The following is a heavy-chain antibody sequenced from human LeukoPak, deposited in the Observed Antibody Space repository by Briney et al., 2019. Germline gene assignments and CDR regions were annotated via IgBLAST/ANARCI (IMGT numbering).Heavy chain of an antibody. D-gene: IGHD3-22*01. CDR1: GFTFSSSA. CDR3: AKGLLDSSGYAKIDY. Sequence: GGSLRLSCAASGFTFSSSAMHWVRQAPGKGLEWVATISYDGSNKYHADSVKGRFTISRDNSKNTLFLQMNSLRPDDMAVYFCAKGLLDSSGYAKIDYWGQGTLVTVSS. J-gene: IGHJ4*02. V-gene: IGHV3-30*04. CDR2: ISYDGSNK.